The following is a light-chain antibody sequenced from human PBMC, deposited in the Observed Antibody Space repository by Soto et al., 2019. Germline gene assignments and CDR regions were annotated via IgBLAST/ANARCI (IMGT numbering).Light chain of an antibody. Sequence: HSVRTQPPSASGSPGQSVTISCTGNSNDVVGYNYVSWYQQYPGRAPKLMIYEVTKRPSGVPDRFSGSKSGNTASLTVSGLQAEDEADYYCSSYAASNNFYFVFGGGTKVTVL. CDR1: SNDVVGYNY. V-gene: IGLV2-8*01. CDR3: SSYAASNNFYFV. J-gene: IGLJ3*02. CDR2: EVT.